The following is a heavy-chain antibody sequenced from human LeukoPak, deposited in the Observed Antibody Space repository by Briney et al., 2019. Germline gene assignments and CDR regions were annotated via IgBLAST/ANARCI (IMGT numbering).Heavy chain of an antibody. CDR2: INHSGST. Sequence: PSETLSLTCAASGGSISSGGYSWSWIRQPPGKGLEWIGYINHSGSTNYNPSLKSRVTISVDTSKNQFSLKLSSVTAADTAVYYCARGLGGPFDYWGQGTLVTVSS. J-gene: IGHJ4*02. D-gene: IGHD3-10*01. CDR3: ARGLGGPFDY. CDR1: GGSISSGGYS. V-gene: IGHV4-30-2*01.